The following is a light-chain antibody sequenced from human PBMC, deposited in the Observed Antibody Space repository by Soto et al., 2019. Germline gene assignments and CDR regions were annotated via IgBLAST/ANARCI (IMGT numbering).Light chain of an antibody. V-gene: IGLV1-44*01. CDR1: SSNIGSNY. CDR2: SDN. Sequence: QSVLTQPPSASGTPGQRVTISCSGSSSNIGSNYVYWYQQLPGTAPKLLIYSDNQRPSGVPDRISGSKSGTSGSLAISGLQSEDEADYYCATWDASLNGPVFGGGTQLTVL. J-gene: IGLJ2*01. CDR3: ATWDASLNGPV.